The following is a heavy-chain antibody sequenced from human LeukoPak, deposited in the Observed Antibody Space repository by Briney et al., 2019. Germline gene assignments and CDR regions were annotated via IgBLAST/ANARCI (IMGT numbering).Heavy chain of an antibody. CDR3: AKDRPQYCSSVSCYVFDS. D-gene: IGHD2-2*01. Sequence: GGSLRLSCAASGFTFSSYAMSWVRQAPGKGLEWVSAISGSAGNIYYADSVKGRFTISRDNSKNTLYLQMNSLRAEDTALYYCAKDRPQYCSSVSCYVFDSWGQGTLVTVSS. V-gene: IGHV3-23*01. CDR1: GFTFSSYA. CDR2: ISGSAGNI. J-gene: IGHJ4*02.